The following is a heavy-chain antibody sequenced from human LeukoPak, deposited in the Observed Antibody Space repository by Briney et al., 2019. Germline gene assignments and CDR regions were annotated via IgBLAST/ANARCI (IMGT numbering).Heavy chain of an antibody. Sequence: PGGSLRLSCAASGFTVNSNYLSWVRQAPGKGLEWVSTLYNTGNTYYANSVKGRFSISRDNSKNTLFLQRNSLRAEDTAVYYCARLTADGRLYFVDWGPGTLVTVSS. CDR3: ARLTADGRLYFVD. J-gene: IGHJ4*02. CDR2: LYNTGNT. V-gene: IGHV3-53*01. CDR1: GFTVNSNY. D-gene: IGHD6-13*01.